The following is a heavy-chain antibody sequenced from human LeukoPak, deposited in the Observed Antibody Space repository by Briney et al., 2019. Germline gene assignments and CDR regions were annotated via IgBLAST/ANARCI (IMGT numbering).Heavy chain of an antibody. J-gene: IGHJ3*02. CDR2: INHSGST. D-gene: IGHD6-13*01. CDR3: ARVMTGPHHTGGVGSSWYVERDDAFDI. Sequence: PSETLSLTCAVYGGSFSGYYWSWIRQPPGKGLEWIGEINHSGSTNYNPSLKSRVTMSVDTSKNQFSLKLSSVIAADTAVYYCARVMTGPHHTGGVGSSWYVERDDAFDIWGQGTMVTVSS. CDR1: GGSFSGYY. V-gene: IGHV4-34*01.